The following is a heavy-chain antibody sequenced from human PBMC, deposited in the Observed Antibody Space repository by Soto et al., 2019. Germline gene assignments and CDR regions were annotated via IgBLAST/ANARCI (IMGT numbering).Heavy chain of an antibody. Sequence: GGSRRLSCGALGFTLSSNYMSGVRQAPGKGMEWVSVIYSGGSTYYADSGKARFTISRDNSKNTLYLQMNSLRAEDTAVYYCARGYSSGRGYYYGMDVWGQGTTVTV. D-gene: IGHD6-19*01. CDR3: ARGYSSGRGYYYGMDV. CDR1: GFTLSSNY. J-gene: IGHJ6*02. CDR2: IYSGGST. V-gene: IGHV3-53*01.